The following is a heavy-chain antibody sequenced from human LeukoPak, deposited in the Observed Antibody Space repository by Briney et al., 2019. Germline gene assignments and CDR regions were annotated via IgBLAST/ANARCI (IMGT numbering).Heavy chain of an antibody. CDR1: GGSISSYC. CDR3: ASDNCGSYHPYY. Sequence: SETLSLTCTVSGGSISSYCWSCIRQPPGKGLEWIGYIDYRGRTKYNPSLKSRVTMSLGTSRNQFSPKLTSVTAADTAVYYCASDNCGSYHPYYWGLGTLVTVSS. CDR2: IDYRGRT. J-gene: IGHJ4*02. V-gene: IGHV4-59*08. D-gene: IGHD3-22*01.